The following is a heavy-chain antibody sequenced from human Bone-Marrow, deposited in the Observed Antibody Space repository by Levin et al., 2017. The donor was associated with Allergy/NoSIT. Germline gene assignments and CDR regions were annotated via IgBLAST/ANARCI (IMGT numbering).Heavy chain of an antibody. V-gene: IGHV1-69*01. CDR1: GGIFSSYA. CDR2: IIPMHGTG. J-gene: IGHJ4*02. CDR3: AKGGPVQGIIFNIPYF. Sequence: PGESLKISCKASGGIFSSYAINWVRQAPGQGLEWVGGIIPMHGTGKNAQKFQGRVTITADESTSTAYMELSSLRSEDTAVYYCAKGGPVQGIIFNIPYFWGQGTLVTVSS. D-gene: IGHD3-3*01.